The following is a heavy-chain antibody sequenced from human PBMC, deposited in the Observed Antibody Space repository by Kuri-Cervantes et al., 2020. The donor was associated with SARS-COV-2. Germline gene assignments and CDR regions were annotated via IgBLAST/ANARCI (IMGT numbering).Heavy chain of an antibody. CDR2: IYYSGST. CDR1: GGSISSSSYY. Sequence: SETLFLTCTVSGGSISSSSYYWGWIRQPPGKGLEWIGSIYYSGSTYYNPSLKSRVTISVDTSKNQFSLKLSSVTAADTAVYYCARVGVYCSSTSCYPNWFDPWGQGTLVTVSS. J-gene: IGHJ5*02. D-gene: IGHD2-2*01. CDR3: ARVGVYCSSTSCYPNWFDP. V-gene: IGHV4-39*01.